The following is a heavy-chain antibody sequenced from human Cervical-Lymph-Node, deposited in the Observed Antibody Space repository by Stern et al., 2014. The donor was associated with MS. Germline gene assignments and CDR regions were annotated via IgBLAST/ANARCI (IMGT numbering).Heavy chain of an antibody. J-gene: IGHJ6*02. CDR1: GYTFTNYG. D-gene: IGHD3-3*01. V-gene: IGHV1-8*01. CDR3: ARFSIGVVKPYYYGMDV. CDR2: MTTNSSNT. Sequence: QVQLVQSGAEVNKPGASVKVSCKASGYTFTNYGINWVRQATGQGLDWMGWMTTNSSNTGYAQKFQGRVTMTRNTTISTAYMELSSLRSEDTAVYYCARFSIGVVKPYYYGMDVWGQGTTVTVSS.